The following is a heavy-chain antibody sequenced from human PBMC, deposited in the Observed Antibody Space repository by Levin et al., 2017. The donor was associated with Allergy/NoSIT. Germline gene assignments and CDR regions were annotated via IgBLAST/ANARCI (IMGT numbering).Heavy chain of an antibody. Sequence: SQTLSLTCIISDGSITDYYWSWVRQPPGKGLEWIGYIYYRGSANYNPSLQSRVTISIDTSKNQFSLKLRSVTAADTAVYFCAKLRYYDSSGYSVDVFDIWGQGTMVTVSS. V-gene: IGHV4-59*01. CDR3: AKLRYYDSSGYSVDVFDI. CDR1: DGSITDYY. J-gene: IGHJ3*02. CDR2: IYYRGSA. D-gene: IGHD3-22*01.